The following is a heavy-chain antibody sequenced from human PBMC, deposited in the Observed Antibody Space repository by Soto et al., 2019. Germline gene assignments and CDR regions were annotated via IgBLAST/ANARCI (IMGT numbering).Heavy chain of an antibody. J-gene: IGHJ5*02. V-gene: IGHV5-10-1*01. CDR1: GYSFTSYW. D-gene: IGHD2-15*01. CDR3: ARHAKVVVVATTSDNWFDP. Sequence: GESLKISCKGSGYSFTSYWISWVRQMPGKGLGWMGRIDPSDSYSNYSPSFQGHVTISAHKSISTAYLQWSSLKASDTAMYYCARHAKVVVVATTSDNWFDPWGQGTLVTVSS. CDR2: IDPSDSYS.